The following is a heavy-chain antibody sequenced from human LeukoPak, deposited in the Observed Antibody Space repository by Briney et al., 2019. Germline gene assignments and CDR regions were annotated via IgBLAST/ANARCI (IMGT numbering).Heavy chain of an antibody. CDR3: ARAAMPPYSSSWGWGDWFDP. D-gene: IGHD6-13*01. V-gene: IGHV1-2*02. Sequence: GASVKVSCKASGYTFTGYYMHWVRQAPGQGLEWMGWINPNSGGTNYAQKFQGRVTMTRDTSISTAHMELSRLRSDDTAVYYCARAAMPPYSSSWGWGDWFDPWGQGTLVTVSS. CDR2: INPNSGGT. J-gene: IGHJ5*02. CDR1: GYTFTGYY.